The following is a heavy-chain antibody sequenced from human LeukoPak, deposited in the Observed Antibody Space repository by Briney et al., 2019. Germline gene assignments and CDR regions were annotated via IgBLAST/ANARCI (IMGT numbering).Heavy chain of an antibody. D-gene: IGHD5-12*01. CDR2: IYDTGNT. Sequence: SETLSLTCTVSGGSLRSYYWSWIRQPPGKGLEWIGCIYDTGNTNYNPSLKNRVTISVDTSKNHFSLKLTSVTPADTAVYYCARDGSVGGNYDYLFDYWGQGTLVTVSS. V-gene: IGHV4-59*01. J-gene: IGHJ4*02. CDR3: ARDGSVGGNYDYLFDY. CDR1: GGSLRSYY.